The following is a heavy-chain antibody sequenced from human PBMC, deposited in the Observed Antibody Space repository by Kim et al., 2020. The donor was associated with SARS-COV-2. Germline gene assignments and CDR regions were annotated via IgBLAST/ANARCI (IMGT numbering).Heavy chain of an antibody. D-gene: IGHD5-12*01. Sequence: GGSLRLSCAASGFTFRSFAMHWVRQAPGKGLEWVAVISSDGSTYYYADSVKGRFTISRDNSKNTLYLQMNSVRAEDTAVYYCARDKGGYSHDDMLDYWGQGILVTVSS. V-gene: IGHV3-33*05. CDR3: ARDKGGYSHDDMLDY. CDR1: GFTFRSFA. J-gene: IGHJ4*02. CDR2: ISSDGSTY.